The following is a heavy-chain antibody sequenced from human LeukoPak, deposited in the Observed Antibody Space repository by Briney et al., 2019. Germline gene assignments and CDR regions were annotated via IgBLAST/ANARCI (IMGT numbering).Heavy chain of an antibody. D-gene: IGHD2-15*01. CDR3: ARGRFWSLGGGSYNWFDP. J-gene: IGHJ5*02. CDR1: GGSFSGYY. Sequence: PSETLSLTCAVYGGSFSGYYWSWIRQPPGKGLEWIGEINHSGSTNYNPSLKSRVTISVDTSKNQFSLKLSSVTAADTAVYYCARGRFWSLGGGSYNWFDPWGQGTLVTVSP. CDR2: INHSGST. V-gene: IGHV4-34*01.